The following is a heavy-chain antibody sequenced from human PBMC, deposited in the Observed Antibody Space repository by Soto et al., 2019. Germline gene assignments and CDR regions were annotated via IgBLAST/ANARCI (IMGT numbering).Heavy chain of an antibody. CDR3: AKDPLFGNYCFDY. V-gene: IGHV3-23*01. CDR2: ISRSGGST. D-gene: IGHD3-3*01. Sequence: GGSLRLSCAASGFTFSNYAMSWVRQAPGKGLEWVSTISRSGGSTYYADSVRGRFTISRDNSKNTLYLQMNSLRAEDTAVYYCAKDPLFGNYCFDYWGQGTLVTVSS. J-gene: IGHJ4*02. CDR1: GFTFSNYA.